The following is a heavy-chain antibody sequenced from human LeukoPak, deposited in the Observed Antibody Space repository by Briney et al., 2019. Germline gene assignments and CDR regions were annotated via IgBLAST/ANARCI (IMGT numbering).Heavy chain of an antibody. J-gene: IGHJ4*02. D-gene: IGHD1-26*01. CDR1: GFTFSSYS. CDR3: ARVRGSYSIGY. CDR2: ISSSGTTI. V-gene: IGHV3-48*04. Sequence: PGGSLRLSCAASGFTFSSYSMNWVRQAPGKGLEWVSYISSSGTTIYYADSVKGRFTISRDNAKNSLYLQMNSLRAEDTAVYYCARVRGSYSIGYWGQGTLVTVSS.